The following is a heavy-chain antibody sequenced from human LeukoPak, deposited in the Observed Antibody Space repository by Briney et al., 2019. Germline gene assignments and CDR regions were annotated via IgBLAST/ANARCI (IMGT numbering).Heavy chain of an antibody. CDR2: ISSGSTYI. D-gene: IGHD1-1*01. V-gene: IGHV3-21*04. J-gene: IGHJ3*02. CDR1: GFIFSSYS. CDR3: AKAQGSLVWNVAFNI. Sequence: GGSLRLSCAASGFIFSSYSMNWVRQAPGKGLEWVSSISSGSTYIHYADSVKGRYTISRDNAKNSLYLQMNSLRAEDTAVYYCAKAQGSLVWNVAFNIWGQGTMVTVSS.